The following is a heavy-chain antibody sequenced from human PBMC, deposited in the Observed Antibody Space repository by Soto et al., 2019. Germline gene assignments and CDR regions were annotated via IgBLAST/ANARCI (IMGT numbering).Heavy chain of an antibody. CDR3: ARDLDRAGTNFDY. D-gene: IGHD1-1*01. CDR1: GFTFSSYA. V-gene: IGHV3-30-3*01. Sequence: GGSLRLSCAASGFTFSSYAMHWVRQAPGKELEWVAVISYDGSNKYYADSVKGRFTISRDNSKNTLYLQMNSLRAEDTAVYYCARDLDRAGTNFDYWGQGTLVTVSS. J-gene: IGHJ4*02. CDR2: ISYDGSNK.